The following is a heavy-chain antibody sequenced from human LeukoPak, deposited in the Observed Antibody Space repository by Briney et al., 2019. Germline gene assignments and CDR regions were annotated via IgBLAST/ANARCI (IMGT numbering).Heavy chain of an antibody. CDR3: ARWGLGRSPNWFDP. Sequence: SETLSLTCAVYGGSFSGYYWSWIRQPPGKGLEWIGEINHSGSTNCNPSLKSRVTISVDTSKNQFSLKLSSVTAADTAVYYCARWGLGRSPNWFDPWGQGTLVTVSS. J-gene: IGHJ5*02. V-gene: IGHV4-34*01. CDR1: GGSFSGYY. CDR2: INHSGST. D-gene: IGHD3-16*01.